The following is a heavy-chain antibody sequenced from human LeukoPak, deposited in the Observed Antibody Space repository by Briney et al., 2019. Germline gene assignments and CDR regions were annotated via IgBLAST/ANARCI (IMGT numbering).Heavy chain of an antibody. D-gene: IGHD6-13*01. CDR1: GFSLSTSGMC. J-gene: IGHJ4*02. CDR2: IDWDDDK. CDR3: ARIYPYSSSFYFDY. V-gene: IGHV2-70*11. Sequence: ESGPTLVKPTQTLTLTCTFSGFSLSTSGMCVSWIRQPPGKALEWLARIDWDDDKYYSTSLKTRLTISKDTSKNQVVLTMTDMDPVDTATYYCARIYPYSSSFYFDYWGQGTLVTVSS.